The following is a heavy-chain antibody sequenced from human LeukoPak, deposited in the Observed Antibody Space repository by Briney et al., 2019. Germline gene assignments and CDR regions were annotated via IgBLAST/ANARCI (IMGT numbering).Heavy chain of an antibody. Sequence: ASVTVSCTASVGTFTSYAISWVRQAPGQGLEWMGGIIPIFGTANYAQKFQGRVTITADESTSTAYMELISLRSEDTAVYYCASRGDYDILTGYQGAYYFYGMDVWGQGTTVTVSS. J-gene: IGHJ6*02. V-gene: IGHV1-69*13. CDR3: ASRGDYDILTGYQGAYYFYGMDV. CDR2: IIPIFGTA. D-gene: IGHD3-9*01. CDR1: VGTFTSYA.